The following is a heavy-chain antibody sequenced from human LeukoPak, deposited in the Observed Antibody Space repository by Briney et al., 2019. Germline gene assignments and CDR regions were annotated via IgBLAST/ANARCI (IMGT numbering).Heavy chain of an antibody. Sequence: GGSLRLSCAASGFTFSSYWMHWVRQAPGKGLVWVSGISSDGSSTNYADSVKGRFTISRDNSKNTLYLQMNSLRAEDTAVYYCAKDQEYYYDSSGYYDYWGQGTLVTVSS. V-gene: IGHV3-74*01. CDR3: AKDQEYYYDSSGYYDY. CDR2: ISSDGSST. CDR1: GFTFSSYW. J-gene: IGHJ4*02. D-gene: IGHD3-22*01.